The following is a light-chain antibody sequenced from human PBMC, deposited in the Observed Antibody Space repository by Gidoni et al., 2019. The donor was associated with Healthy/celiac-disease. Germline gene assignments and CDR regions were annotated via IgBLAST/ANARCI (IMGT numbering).Light chain of an antibody. J-gene: IGKJ4*01. CDR2: GAS. Sequence: DIVMTQSPATLSVSPGERATLSCRASQSVSSNLAWYQQKPGQAPRLLIYGASTRATGIPARFSGSGSGTEFTLTISSLQSEDFAVYYCQQYNNWPRTFXGXTKVEIK. V-gene: IGKV3-15*01. CDR3: QQYNNWPRT. CDR1: QSVSSN.